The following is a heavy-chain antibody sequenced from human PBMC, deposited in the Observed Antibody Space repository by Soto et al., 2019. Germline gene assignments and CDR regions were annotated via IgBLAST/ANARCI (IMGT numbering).Heavy chain of an antibody. D-gene: IGHD3-16*01. Sequence: EVQLVESGGVVVQPGGSLRLSCAASGFTFDDYTMHWVRQAPGKGLEWVSLISWDGGSTYYADSVKGRFTISRDNSKNSLYLQMNSLRIEDTALYYCAKDNPLITLGGVTFWFDPWGQGTLVTVSS. CDR2: ISWDGGST. CDR3: AKDNPLITLGGVTFWFDP. J-gene: IGHJ5*02. V-gene: IGHV3-43*01. CDR1: GFTFDDYT.